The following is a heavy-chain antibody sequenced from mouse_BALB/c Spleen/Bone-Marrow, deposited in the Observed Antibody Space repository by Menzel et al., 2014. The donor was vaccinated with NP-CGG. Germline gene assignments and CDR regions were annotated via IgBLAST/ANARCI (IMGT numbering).Heavy chain of an antibody. J-gene: IGHJ3*01. V-gene: IGHV1-7*01. Sequence: QVQLKQSRAELAKPGASVKTSCKASGYTFTNYWMHWVKQRPGQGLEWIGYIDPNTYYTRYNQKFKDKATLTADKSSSTAYLQLSSLTSEDSAVYYCARYWDAYWGQGTLVTVSA. CDR3: ARYWDAY. D-gene: IGHD4-1*01. CDR1: GYTFTNYW. CDR2: IDPNTYYT.